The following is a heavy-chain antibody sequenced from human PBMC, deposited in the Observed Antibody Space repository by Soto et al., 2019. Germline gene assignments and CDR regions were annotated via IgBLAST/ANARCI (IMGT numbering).Heavy chain of an antibody. CDR3: ARITRRYFDWLLSFYYYYMDV. J-gene: IGHJ6*03. D-gene: IGHD3-9*01. CDR2: IYYSGST. V-gene: IGHV4-59*01. CDR1: GGSISSYY. Sequence: SETLSLTCTVSGGSISSYYWSWIRQPPGKGLEWIGYIYYSGSTNYNPSLKSRVTISVDTSKNQFSLKLSSVTAADTAVYYYARITRRYFDWLLSFYYYYMDVWGKGTTVTVSS.